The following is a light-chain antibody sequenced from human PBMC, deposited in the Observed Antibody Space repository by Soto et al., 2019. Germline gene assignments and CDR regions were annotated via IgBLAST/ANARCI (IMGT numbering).Light chain of an antibody. Sequence: DIQMTQSPSSLSASVGDRVTITCQASQDISNYLNWYQQKPGKAPELLIYDASNLETGVPSRFSGSGSGTDFTFTISSLQTEDFATYYCQQYDDVPPTFGPGTKVDF. J-gene: IGKJ3*01. CDR3: QQYDDVPPT. CDR1: QDISNY. CDR2: DAS. V-gene: IGKV1-33*01.